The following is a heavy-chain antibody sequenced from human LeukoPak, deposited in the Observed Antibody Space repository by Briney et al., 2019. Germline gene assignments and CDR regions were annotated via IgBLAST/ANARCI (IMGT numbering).Heavy chain of an antibody. CDR3: ASHYSGFNWGIDF. J-gene: IGHJ4*02. D-gene: IGHD5-12*01. CDR2: VFPSGNT. Sequence: SETLSLTCTVSGGSVTSGSYYWSWIRQPPGKGLEWIGFVFPSGNTKYNPSLKSRVTMSRDTSKNQFSLKLSSVTAADRAVYYCASHYSGFNWGIDFWGQGTLVAVSS. V-gene: IGHV4-61*01. CDR1: GGSVTSGSYY.